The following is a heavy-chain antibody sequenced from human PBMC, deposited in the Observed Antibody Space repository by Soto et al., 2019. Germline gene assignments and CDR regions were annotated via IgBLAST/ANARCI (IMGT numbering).Heavy chain of an antibody. Sequence: GGSLRLSCAASGFTFRSYWMSWVRQAPGKGLEWVANIKQDGSEKYYVDSVKGRFTISRDNAKNSLYLQMNSLRAEDTVVYYCARDSYDYAWGSYRYSSYYFDYWGQGTLVTVSS. CDR1: GFTFRSYW. CDR2: IKQDGSEK. CDR3: ARDSYDYAWGSYRYSSYYFDY. D-gene: IGHD3-16*02. V-gene: IGHV3-7*01. J-gene: IGHJ4*02.